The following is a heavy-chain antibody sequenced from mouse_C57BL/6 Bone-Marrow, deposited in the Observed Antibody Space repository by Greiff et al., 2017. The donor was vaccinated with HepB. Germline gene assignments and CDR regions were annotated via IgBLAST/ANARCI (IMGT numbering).Heavy chain of an antibody. CDR1: GYTFTSYG. Sequence: VKLQESGAELARPGASVKLSCKASGYTFTSYGISWVKQRTGQGLEWIGEIYPRSGNTYYNEKFKGKATLTADKSSSTAYMELRSLTSEDSAVYFCARTTVVARGRDYWGQGTTLTVSS. D-gene: IGHD1-1*01. CDR2: IYPRSGNT. CDR3: ARTTVVARGRDY. V-gene: IGHV1-81*01. J-gene: IGHJ2*01.